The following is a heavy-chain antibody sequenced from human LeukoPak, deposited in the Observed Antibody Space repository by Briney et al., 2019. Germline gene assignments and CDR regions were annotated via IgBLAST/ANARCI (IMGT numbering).Heavy chain of an antibody. V-gene: IGHV4-39*01. CDR3: ARQQYFHDSSGLDAFDI. CDR1: GGSISSSSND. D-gene: IGHD3-22*01. CDR2: IYYSGST. J-gene: IGHJ3*02. Sequence: SETLSLTCSVSGGSISSSSNDWGWIRLPPGKGLEWIGSIYYSGSTHYNPSLKSRVTMSVDTSKNQFSLKLSSVTAADTAVYFCARQQYFHDSSGLDAFDIWGQGAMVTVSS.